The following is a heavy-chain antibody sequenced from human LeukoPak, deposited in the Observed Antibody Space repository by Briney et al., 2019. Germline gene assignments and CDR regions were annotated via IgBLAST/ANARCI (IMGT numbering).Heavy chain of an antibody. Sequence: ASVKVSCKASGYTFTSYDINWVRQATGQGLEWMEWMNPNSGNTGYAQKFQGRVTMTRNTSISTAYMELSSLRSEDTAVYYCAINDNSRSYFQYWGQGTLVTVSS. J-gene: IGHJ1*01. D-gene: IGHD1-26*01. V-gene: IGHV1-8*01. CDR1: GYTFTSYD. CDR3: AINDNSRSYFQY. CDR2: MNPNSGNT.